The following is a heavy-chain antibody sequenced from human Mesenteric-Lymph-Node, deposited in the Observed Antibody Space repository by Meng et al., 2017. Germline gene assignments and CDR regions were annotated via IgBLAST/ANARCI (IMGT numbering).Heavy chain of an antibody. CDR3: ARTGYCSGGSCYSDLGYFDY. Sequence: ASVKVSCKASGYTFTSYYMHWVRQAPGQGLEWMGIINPSGGSTSYAQKFQGRVTMTTDTSTSTAYMELRSLRSDDTAVYYCARTGYCSGGSCYSDLGYFDYWGQGTLVTVSS. CDR2: INPSGGST. CDR1: GYTFTSYY. D-gene: IGHD2-15*01. J-gene: IGHJ4*02. V-gene: IGHV1-46*01.